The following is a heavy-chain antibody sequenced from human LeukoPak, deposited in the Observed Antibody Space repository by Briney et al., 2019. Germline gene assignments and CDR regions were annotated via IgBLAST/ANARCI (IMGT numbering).Heavy chain of an antibody. CDR2: IIPIFGPA. CDR3: ARGYTAVRGYYYYMDV. CDR1: GGTFSSYA. D-gene: IGHD3-10*01. V-gene: IGHV1-69*05. Sequence: ASVKVSCKASGGTFSSYAISWVRQAPGQGLEWMGGIIPIFGPANYAQKFQGRVTITTDESTSTAYMELSSLRSEDTAVYYCARGYTAVRGYYYYMDVWGKGTTVTVSS. J-gene: IGHJ6*03.